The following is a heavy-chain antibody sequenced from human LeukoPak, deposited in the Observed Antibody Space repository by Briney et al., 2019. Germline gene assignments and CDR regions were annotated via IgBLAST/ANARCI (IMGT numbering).Heavy chain of an antibody. CDR1: GGSFSGYY. CDR2: INHSGST. J-gene: IGHJ4*02. V-gene: IGHV4-34*01. D-gene: IGHD6-19*01. CDR3: ARDSGSGTYY. Sequence: PSETLSLTCAVYGGSFSGYYWSWIRQPPGKGLEWIGEINHSGSTNYNPSLKSRVTISIDTSKNQFSLQLSSVTAADTAVYYCARDSGSGTYYWGQGTLVTVSS.